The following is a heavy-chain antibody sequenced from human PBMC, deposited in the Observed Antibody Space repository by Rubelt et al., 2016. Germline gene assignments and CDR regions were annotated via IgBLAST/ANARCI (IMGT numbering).Heavy chain of an antibody. V-gene: IGHV1-69*04. Sequence: QVQLVPSGAAVKKPGSSVKVSCQSSGGLFNNYGFNWVRQAPGQGLEWMGRIIPLLDTPSYAQKFKGRVPIGADKSTTTAYMYLGSLRSEDTASYYCARAGRYDNFDRWGQGTLVSVSS. CDR3: ARAGRYDNFDR. CDR1: GGLFNNYG. CDR2: IIPLLDTP. D-gene: IGHD2-2*01. J-gene: IGHJ4*02.